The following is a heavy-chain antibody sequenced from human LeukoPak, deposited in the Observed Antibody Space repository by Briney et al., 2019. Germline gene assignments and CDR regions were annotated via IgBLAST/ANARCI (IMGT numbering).Heavy chain of an antibody. V-gene: IGHV4-59*08. Sequence: SETLSLTCTVSGGSISSYYWSWIRQPPGKGLEWIGYIYYSGSTNYNPSLKSRVTISVDTSKNQFSLKLSSVTAADTAVYYCARGRPAPGQDYFDYWGQGTLVTVSS. CDR1: GGSISSYY. J-gene: IGHJ4*02. D-gene: IGHD6-13*01. CDR3: ARGRPAPGQDYFDY. CDR2: IYYSGST.